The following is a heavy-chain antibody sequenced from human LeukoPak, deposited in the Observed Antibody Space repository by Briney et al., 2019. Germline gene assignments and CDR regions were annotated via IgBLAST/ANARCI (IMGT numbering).Heavy chain of an antibody. V-gene: IGHV3-21*01. Sequence: GGSLRLSCAASGFTFSSYTLDWVRQAPGQGLEWVSSISGSRTDIYYADSVKGRFTISRDNAKNSLYLQMNSLRAEDTAVYYCATGGTYFDCWGQGTLVTVSS. CDR2: ISGSRTDI. CDR3: ATGGTYFDC. CDR1: GFTFSSYT. J-gene: IGHJ4*02. D-gene: IGHD1-26*01.